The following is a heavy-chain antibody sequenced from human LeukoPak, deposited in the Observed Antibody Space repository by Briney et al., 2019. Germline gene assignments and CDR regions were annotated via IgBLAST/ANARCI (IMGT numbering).Heavy chain of an antibody. CDR2: IHPSGGTT. D-gene: IGHD4-17*01. CDR3: ARDRTTVTTQWDDAFDI. J-gene: IGHJ3*02. V-gene: IGHV1-46*01. Sequence: ASVKVSCKASGYTLTSHYVHWVRQAPGQGLEWMGIIHPSGGTTSYARKFQGRVTLTRDMSTDTVYMELSTLRSEDTAVYYCARDRTTVTTQWDDAFDIWGQGTLVTVS. CDR1: GYTLTSHY.